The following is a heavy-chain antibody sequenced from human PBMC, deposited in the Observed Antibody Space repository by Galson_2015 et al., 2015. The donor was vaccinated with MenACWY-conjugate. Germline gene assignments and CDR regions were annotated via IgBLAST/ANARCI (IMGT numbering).Heavy chain of an antibody. CDR1: GYTFTSYA. V-gene: IGHV1-3*01. CDR2: INAGNGNT. Sequence: SVKVSCKASGYTFTSYAMHWVRQAPGQRLEWMGWINAGNGNTKYSQKFQGRVTITRDTSASTAYMELSSLRSEDTAVYYCARDDEIIRITMVRGPAGYFQHWGQGTLVTVSS. CDR3: ARDDEIIRITMVRGPAGYFQH. D-gene: IGHD3-10*01. J-gene: IGHJ1*01.